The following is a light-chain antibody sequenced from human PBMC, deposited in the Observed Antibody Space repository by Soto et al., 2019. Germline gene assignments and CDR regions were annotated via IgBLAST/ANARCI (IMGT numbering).Light chain of an antibody. Sequence: IVLTQSPGTLSLSPGERATLSCRASQSVTSSYLAWYQQKPGQAPRLLIYGASSRATDIPDRFSGSGSGTDITLTISRLEPEDFAVYYCHQSGDSPTFGQGTKVDIK. J-gene: IGKJ1*01. V-gene: IGKV3-20*01. CDR3: HQSGDSPT. CDR2: GAS. CDR1: QSVTSSY.